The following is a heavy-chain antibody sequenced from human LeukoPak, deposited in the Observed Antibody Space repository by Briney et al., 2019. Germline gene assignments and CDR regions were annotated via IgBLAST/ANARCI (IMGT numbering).Heavy chain of an antibody. V-gene: IGHV5-51*07. CDR3: ARHKGVSPPDY. J-gene: IGHJ4*02. CDR1: GYRFTSYW. Sequence: GASLKISCKCSGYRFTSYWIGWVHQMPGKGLEWMGIIYPGDSDTRYSPSFQGQVTISADKSISTAYLQWSSLKASDTAMYYCARHKGVSPPDYWGQGTLVTVSS. CDR2: IYPGDSDT.